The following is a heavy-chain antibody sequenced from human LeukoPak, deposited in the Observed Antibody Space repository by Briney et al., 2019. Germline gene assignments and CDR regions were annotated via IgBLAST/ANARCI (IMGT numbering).Heavy chain of an antibody. CDR1: GFTFSSYA. V-gene: IGHV3-30*14. CDR3: ARDFSPGSTRHYYYYYGMDV. Sequence: GGSLRLSCAASGFTFSSYAMHWVRQAPGRGLEWGAVILYEGNNIYYADSVKGRFTISRDNSKDTLYRQMNSLRAEDTAVYYCARDFSPGSTRHYYYYYGMDVWGQGTTLTVSS. J-gene: IGHJ6*01. D-gene: IGHD2-2*01. CDR2: ILYEGNNI.